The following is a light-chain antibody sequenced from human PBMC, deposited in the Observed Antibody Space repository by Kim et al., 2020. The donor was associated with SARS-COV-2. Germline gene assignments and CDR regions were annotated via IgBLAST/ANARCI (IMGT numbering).Light chain of an antibody. CDR3: QAWDSSTAV. CDR1: KLGDKY. Sequence: SVSPGQTASITCSGDKLGDKYACWYQQKPGQSPVLVIYQDSTRPSGIPERFSGSNSGNTATLTISGTQAMDEADYYCQAWDSSTAVFGGGTQLNVL. CDR2: QDS. V-gene: IGLV3-1*01. J-gene: IGLJ2*01.